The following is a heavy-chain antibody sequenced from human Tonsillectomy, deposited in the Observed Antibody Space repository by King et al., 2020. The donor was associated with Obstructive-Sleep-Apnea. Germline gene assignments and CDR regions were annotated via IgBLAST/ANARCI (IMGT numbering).Heavy chain of an antibody. J-gene: IGHJ3*02. V-gene: IGHV3-33*01. Sequence: VQLVQSGGGVVQPGRSLRLSCDASGFTFSTYGMHWVRQAPGKGLEWVAVIWYDGSNKNYVDSVKGRITISRDNSKNTLYLNMNSLRGEDTAFYYCAREIVGGAFDNWGQGALVTVSS. CDR1: GFTFSTYG. CDR3: AREIVGGAFDN. D-gene: IGHD3-16*01. CDR2: IWYDGSNK.